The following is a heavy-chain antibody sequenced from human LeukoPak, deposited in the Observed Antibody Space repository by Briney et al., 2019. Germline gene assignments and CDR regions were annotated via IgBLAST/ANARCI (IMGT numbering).Heavy chain of an antibody. D-gene: IGHD3-22*01. V-gene: IGHV1-2*02. Sequence: ASVKVSCKASGYTFTGYYMHWVRQAPGQGLEWMGWINPNSGGTNYAQKFQGRVTMTRDTSISTAYMELSRLRSDDTAVYYCARDSGVEYYYDSSGYTFDYWGQGTLVTVSS. CDR2: INPNSGGT. J-gene: IGHJ4*02. CDR1: GYTFTGYY. CDR3: ARDSGVEYYYDSSGYTFDY.